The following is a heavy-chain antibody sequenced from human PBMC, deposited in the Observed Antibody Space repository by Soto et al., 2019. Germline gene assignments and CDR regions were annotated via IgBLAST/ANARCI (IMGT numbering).Heavy chain of an antibody. CDR1: GGSISSSSYY. Sequence: SETLFLTCTVSGGSISSSSYYWGWIRQPPGKGLEWIGSIYYSGSTYYNPSLKSRVTISVDTSKNQFSLKLSSVTAADTAVYYCARGSMGAYYDILTGYYYFDYWGQGTLVTVSS. J-gene: IGHJ4*02. D-gene: IGHD3-9*01. CDR2: IYYSGST. V-gene: IGHV4-39*01. CDR3: ARGSMGAYYDILTGYYYFDY.